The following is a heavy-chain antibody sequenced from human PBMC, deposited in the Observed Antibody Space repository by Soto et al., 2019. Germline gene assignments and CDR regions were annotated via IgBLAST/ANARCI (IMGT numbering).Heavy chain of an antibody. D-gene: IGHD2-2*01. CDR2: INPNSGGT. J-gene: IGHJ6*02. CDR1: GYTFTGYY. V-gene: IGHV1-2*04. Sequence: GASVKVSCKASGYTFTGYYMHWVRRAPGQGLEWMGWINPNSGGTNYAQKFQGWVTMTRDTSISTAYMELSSLRSEDTAVYYCARDCITTSCYSGYYYYGMDVWGQGTTVTVSS. CDR3: ARDCITTSCYSGYYYYGMDV.